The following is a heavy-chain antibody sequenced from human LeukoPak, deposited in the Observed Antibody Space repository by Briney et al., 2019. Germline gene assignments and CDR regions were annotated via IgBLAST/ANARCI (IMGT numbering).Heavy chain of an antibody. V-gene: IGHV1-69*04. CDR1: GGTYSSYA. J-gene: IGHJ4*02. CDR3: ARDLAHYGSGSYFSGYFDY. CDR2: IIPILGIA. Sequence: SSVKVSCKASGGTYSSYAISWVRQAPGQGLEWMGRIIPILGIANYAQKFQGRVTITADESTSTAYMELSSLRSEDTAVYYCARDLAHYGSGSYFSGYFDYWGQGTLVTVSS. D-gene: IGHD3-10*01.